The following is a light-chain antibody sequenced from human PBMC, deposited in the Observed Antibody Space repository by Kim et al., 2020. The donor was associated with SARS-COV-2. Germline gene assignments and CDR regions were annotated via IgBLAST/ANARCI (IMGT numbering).Light chain of an antibody. Sequence: SYELTQPPSVSVAPGQTARITCGGNNIGSKGVHWYQQKPGQAPVPVIYYDTDRPSGIAERFSGSNSGNTATLTISRVEGGDEADYYCQVWSASDECVFGGGTQLTVL. CDR1: NIGSKG. J-gene: IGLJ2*01. CDR2: YDT. V-gene: IGLV3-21*04. CDR3: QVWSASDECV.